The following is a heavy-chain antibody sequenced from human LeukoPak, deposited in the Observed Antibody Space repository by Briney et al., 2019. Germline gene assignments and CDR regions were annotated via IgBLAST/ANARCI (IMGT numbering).Heavy chain of an antibody. CDR2: IYYSGST. CDR3: ARHAYSRFHWFDP. J-gene: IGHJ5*02. Sequence: SETLSLTCTVSGGSISSSSYYWGWIRQPPGKGLEWIGSIYYSGSTYYNPSLKSRVTISVDTSKNQFSLKLSSVTAADTAVYHCARHAYSRFHWFDPWGQGTLVTVSS. CDR1: GGSISSSSYY. V-gene: IGHV4-39*01. D-gene: IGHD6-13*01.